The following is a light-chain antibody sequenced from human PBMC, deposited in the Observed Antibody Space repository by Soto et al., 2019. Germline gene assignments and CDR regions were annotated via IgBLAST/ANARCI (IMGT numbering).Light chain of an antibody. CDR1: SSDVGGYNY. Sequence: XVLTQPPSAFGSPLQSVTISCTGTSSDVGGYNYVSWYQQHPGKAPKLMIYEVSKRPSGVPDRFSGSKSGNTASLTVSGLQAEDEADYYCSSYPGSLYVFGTGTKVTVL. J-gene: IGLJ1*01. CDR3: SSYPGSLYV. V-gene: IGLV2-8*01. CDR2: EVS.